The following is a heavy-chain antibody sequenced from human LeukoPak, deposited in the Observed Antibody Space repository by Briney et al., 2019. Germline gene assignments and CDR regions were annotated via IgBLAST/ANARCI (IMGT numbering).Heavy chain of an antibody. V-gene: IGHV4-39*01. CDR1: GGSISSSSYY. J-gene: IGHJ4*02. D-gene: IGHD2/OR15-2a*01. Sequence: NPSETLSLTCTVSGGSISSSSYYWGWIRQPPGKGLEWIGSIYYSGSTYYNPSLKSRVTISVDTSKNQFSLKLSSVTAADTAVYYCARSAAFYVPDYWGQGTLVTVSS. CDR3: ARSAAFYVPDY. CDR2: IYYSGST.